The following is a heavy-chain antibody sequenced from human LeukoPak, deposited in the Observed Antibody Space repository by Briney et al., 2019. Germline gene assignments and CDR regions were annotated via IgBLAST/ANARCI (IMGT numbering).Heavy chain of an antibody. Sequence: PGGSLRLSCAASGFTFIYYWMTWVRQPPGKGLEWMAIIKQDGSETHYVDSVKGRFTISRDNAKNSLFLQMNSLRGEDTAVYYCARVADSGAWYFDFWGQGTLVTVSS. CDR3: ARVADSGAWYFDF. D-gene: IGHD6-13*01. J-gene: IGHJ4*02. CDR1: GFTFIYYW. CDR2: IKQDGSET. V-gene: IGHV3-7*01.